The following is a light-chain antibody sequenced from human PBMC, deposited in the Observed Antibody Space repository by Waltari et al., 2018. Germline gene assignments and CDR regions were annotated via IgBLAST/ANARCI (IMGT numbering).Light chain of an antibody. CDR3: SSYTTSSTVV. J-gene: IGLJ3*02. CDR1: SSDVGGYNY. Sequence: QSALTQPASVSGSPGQSITISCTGTSSDVGGYNYVSWYQQHPGNAPKLMIYEVSNRPSGLSNRFSGSKSGNTASLTISGLQAEDEADYYCSSYTTSSTVVFGGGTKLTVL. CDR2: EVS. V-gene: IGLV2-14*01.